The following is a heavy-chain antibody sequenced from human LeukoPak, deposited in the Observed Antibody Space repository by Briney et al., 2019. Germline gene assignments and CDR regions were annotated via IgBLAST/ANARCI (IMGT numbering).Heavy chain of an antibody. CDR1: GYSFTSYW. V-gene: IGHV5-51*01. D-gene: IGHD3-10*01. Sequence: GESLKISCKGSGYSFTSYWIGWVRQMPGKGLEWMGIVYPGDSDTRYSPSFQGQVTISADKSISTVYLQWSSLKASDTAIYYCARRLRGELFDTFDYWGQGTLVTVSS. CDR2: VYPGDSDT. CDR3: ARRLRGELFDTFDY. J-gene: IGHJ4*02.